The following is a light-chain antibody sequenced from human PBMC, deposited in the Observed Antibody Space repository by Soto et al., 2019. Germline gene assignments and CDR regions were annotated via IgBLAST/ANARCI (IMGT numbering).Light chain of an antibody. J-gene: IGKJ1*01. V-gene: IGKV3-20*01. CDR2: GAS. Sequence: IDLTQSPGTLSLPPGDRATLSCRASLSLSNSVLAWYQQKPGQAPRLLIYGASKRATGVPDRFSGRGSGTDFTLTISRLEPEDFAVYFCQQYGISLWTFGQGTKVDIK. CDR3: QQYGISLWT. CDR1: LSLSNSV.